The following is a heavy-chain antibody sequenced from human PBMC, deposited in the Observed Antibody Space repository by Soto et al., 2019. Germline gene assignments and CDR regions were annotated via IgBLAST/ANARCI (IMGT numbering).Heavy chain of an antibody. CDR3: AKACGWFGEFDY. Sequence: EVQLLESGGGLVQPGGSLRLSCAASGFTFSSYAMSWVRQAPGKGLEWVSAISGSGGSTYYADSVKGRFTISRDNSKNTLYLKMNSLRAEDTAVYYCAKACGWFGEFDYWGQGTLVTVSS. D-gene: IGHD3-10*01. CDR2: ISGSGGST. V-gene: IGHV3-23*01. CDR1: GFTFSSYA. J-gene: IGHJ4*02.